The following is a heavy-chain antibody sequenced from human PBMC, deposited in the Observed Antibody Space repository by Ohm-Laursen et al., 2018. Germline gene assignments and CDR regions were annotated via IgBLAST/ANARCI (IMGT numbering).Heavy chain of an antibody. V-gene: IGHV3-48*01. J-gene: IGHJ4*02. D-gene: IGHD3-10*01. Sequence: SLRLSCAASGFTFSSYSMNWVRQAPGKGLEWVSYISSSSSTIYYADSVKGRFTISRDNAKNSLYLQMNSLRAEDTAVYYCARELTLSTISGSDYWGQGTLVTVSS. CDR3: ARELTLSTISGSDY. CDR1: GFTFSSYS. CDR2: ISSSSSTI.